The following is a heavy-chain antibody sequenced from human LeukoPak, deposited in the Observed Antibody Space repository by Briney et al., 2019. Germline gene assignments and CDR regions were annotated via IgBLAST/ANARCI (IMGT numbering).Heavy chain of an antibody. D-gene: IGHD3-9*01. V-gene: IGHV1-2*02. CDR3: AREDWHYDY. CDR1: GYTFTAYD. CDR2: ISPYGGST. J-gene: IGHJ4*02. Sequence: GASVKVSCKSSGYTFTAYDIHWVRQAPGQGLEWMGWISPYGGSTNYARKFQGRVSIARDTSISTAYMELSSLTSDDTAVYYCAREDWHYDYWGQGALVTVSS.